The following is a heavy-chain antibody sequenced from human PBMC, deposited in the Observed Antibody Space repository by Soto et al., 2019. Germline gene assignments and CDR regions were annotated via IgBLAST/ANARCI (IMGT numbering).Heavy chain of an antibody. V-gene: IGHV1-8*01. D-gene: IGHD2-2*01. CDR1: GYTFTSYD. J-gene: IGHJ6*02. CDR2: MNPNSGNT. CDR3: ARGYCSSTICYLGGGGYGMDF. Sequence: ASVKVSCKASGYTFTSYDINWVRPATGQGLEWMGWMNPNSGNTGYAQKFQGRITMTRNTSISTAYMELSSLRSEDTAVYYCARGYCSSTICYLGGGGYGMDFWGQGTTVTVSS.